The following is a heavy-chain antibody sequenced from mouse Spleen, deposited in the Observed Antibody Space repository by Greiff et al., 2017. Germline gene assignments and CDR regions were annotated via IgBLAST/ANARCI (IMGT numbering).Heavy chain of an antibody. J-gene: IGHJ3*01. CDR1: GYSFTGYN. D-gene: IGHD2-1*01. CDR3: AIYYGTSAWFAY. CDR2: IDPYYGGT. V-gene: IGHV1-39*01. Sequence: EVQRVESGPELEKPGASVKISCKASGYSFTGYNMNWVKQSNGKSLEWIGNIDPYYGGTSYNQKFKGKATLNVDKSSSTAYMQLKSLTSEDSAVYYCAIYYGTSAWFAYWGQGTLVTVSA.